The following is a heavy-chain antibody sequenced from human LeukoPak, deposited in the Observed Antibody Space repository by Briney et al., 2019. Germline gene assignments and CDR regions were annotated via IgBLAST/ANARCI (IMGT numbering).Heavy chain of an antibody. Sequence: GGSLRLSCAASGFTFSSYWMSWVRQAPGKGLEWVANIKQDGSEKYYVDSVKGRFTISRDNAKNSLYLQMNSLRAEDTAVYYCASHGIPMIVVAPDDAFDIWGQGTMVTVSS. CDR2: IKQDGSEK. V-gene: IGHV3-7*01. CDR3: ASHGIPMIVVAPDDAFDI. D-gene: IGHD3-22*01. CDR1: GFTFSSYW. J-gene: IGHJ3*02.